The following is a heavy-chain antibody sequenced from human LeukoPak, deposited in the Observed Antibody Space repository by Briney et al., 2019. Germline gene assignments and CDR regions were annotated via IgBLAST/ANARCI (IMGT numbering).Heavy chain of an antibody. Sequence: GESLRLSCAASGFTFSSYAMSWVRQAPGEGLEWVSGSSGRGGSTYYAASVQGRFTVSRDNSTNTLYPPMNTLRAEHTAVYYCATTRVCGGVLLRPSCLYFDDWGQGALVTVSS. CDR1: GFTFSSYA. D-gene: IGHD3-10*01. CDR2: SSGRGGST. V-gene: IGHV3-23*01. J-gene: IGHJ4*02. CDR3: ATTRVCGGVLLRPSCLYFDD.